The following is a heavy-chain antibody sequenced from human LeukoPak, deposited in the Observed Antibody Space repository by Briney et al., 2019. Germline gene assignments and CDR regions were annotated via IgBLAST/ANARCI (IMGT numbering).Heavy chain of an antibody. CDR1: GYTFTGYY. J-gene: IGHJ6*03. CDR3: AREPYCSGGRCGVYHYYYIDV. Sequence: ASVKVSCKASGYTFTGYYMHWVRQAPGQGLEWMGWINPNSGGTNYAQKFQGRVTMTRDTSISTAYMELSRLRPDDTAVYYCAREPYCSGGRCGVYHYYYIDVWGKRTTVTVSS. CDR2: INPNSGGT. D-gene: IGHD2-15*01. V-gene: IGHV1-2*02.